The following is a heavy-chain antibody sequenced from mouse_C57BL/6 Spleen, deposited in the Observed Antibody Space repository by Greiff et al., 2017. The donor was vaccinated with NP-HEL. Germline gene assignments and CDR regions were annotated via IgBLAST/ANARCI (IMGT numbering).Heavy chain of an antibody. V-gene: IGHV5-17*01. CDR3: ARPDGYYVGGYFDY. Sequence: EVQLVESGGGLVKPGGSLKLSCAASGFTFSDYGMHWVRQAPEKGLEWVAYISSGSSTIYYADTVKGRFTISRDNAKNTLFLQMTRLRSEDTAMYYCARPDGYYVGGYFDYWGQGTTLTVSS. J-gene: IGHJ2*01. CDR2: ISSGSSTI. D-gene: IGHD2-3*01. CDR1: GFTFSDYG.